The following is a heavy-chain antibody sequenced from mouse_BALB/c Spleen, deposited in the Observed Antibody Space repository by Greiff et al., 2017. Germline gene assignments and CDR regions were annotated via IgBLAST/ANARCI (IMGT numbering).Heavy chain of an antibody. V-gene: IGHV5-9-3*01. CDR2: ISSGGSYT. CDR3: ARDYCPHYFDY. Sequence: EVHLVESGGGLVKPGGSLKLSCAASGFTFSSDAMSWVRQTPEKRLEGVATISSGGSYTYYPASVKGRFTISRDNAKNTLYLQMSSLRSEDTAMYYCARDYCPHYFDYWGQGTTLTVSS. D-gene: IGHD1-1*01. J-gene: IGHJ2*01. CDR1: GFTFSSDA.